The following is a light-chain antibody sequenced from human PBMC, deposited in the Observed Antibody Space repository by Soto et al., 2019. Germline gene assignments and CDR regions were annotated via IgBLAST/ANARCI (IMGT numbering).Light chain of an antibody. CDR1: QSVSNY. V-gene: IGKV3-11*01. CDR2: EAS. J-gene: IGKJ4*01. CDR3: QQRSNWPLT. Sequence: EIVLTQSPATLSMSPGKRATLSCRASQSVSNYLAWYQQKPGQAPRLLIYEASNRASGIPARFSGRGSGTDFTLTISSLEPEDFAVYYCQQRSNWPLTFGGGTKVEIK.